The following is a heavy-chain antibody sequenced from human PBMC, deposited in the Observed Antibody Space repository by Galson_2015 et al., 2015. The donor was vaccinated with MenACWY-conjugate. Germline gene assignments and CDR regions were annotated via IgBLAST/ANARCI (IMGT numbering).Heavy chain of an antibody. V-gene: IGHV3-74*01. J-gene: IGHJ4*02. CDR2: FNSDGRST. CDR1: GFTFSTYW. CDR3: ARLGGNYRTTSHFDY. D-gene: IGHD1-26*01. Sequence: SLRLSCAASGFTFSTYWMHWVRQAPGKGLVWVSRFNSDGRSTSYADSVKGRFTLSRDNAKNTLYLQMNSLRAEDTAVYYCARLGGNYRTTSHFDYWGQGTLVTVSS.